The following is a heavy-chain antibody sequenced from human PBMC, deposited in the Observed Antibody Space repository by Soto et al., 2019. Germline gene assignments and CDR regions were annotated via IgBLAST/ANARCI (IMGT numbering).Heavy chain of an antibody. Sequence: QVQLQESCPGLVKPSETLSLTCTVSGDSISNVYWSWIRQPAGKVLESMGRFSASEITNYNPSFQSRVTMSLDTSKNQFSLRLTSVSAADTAVYFCATGMGRYLDLWGRGTLVIVSS. CDR3: ATGMGRYLDL. CDR2: FSASEIT. CDR1: GDSISNVY. V-gene: IGHV4-4*07. J-gene: IGHJ2*01. D-gene: IGHD2-8*01.